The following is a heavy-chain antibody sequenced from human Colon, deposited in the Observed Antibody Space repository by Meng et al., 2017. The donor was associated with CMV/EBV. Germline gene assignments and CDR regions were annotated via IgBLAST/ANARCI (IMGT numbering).Heavy chain of an antibody. D-gene: IGHD3-9*01. V-gene: IGHV1-2*02. J-gene: IGHJ6*02. Sequence: VKVSCKASGYTFTGYYIHWLRQAPRQGLEWMGWTNPKSGATNYAQKFLDRVTMTRDTSTTTAYMELSGLRSDDSAMYYCARDHDDYDLLTGYYGHQFYDMDVWGQGTTVTVSS. CDR2: TNPKSGAT. CDR1: GYTFTGYY. CDR3: ARDHDDYDLLTGYYGHQFYDMDV.